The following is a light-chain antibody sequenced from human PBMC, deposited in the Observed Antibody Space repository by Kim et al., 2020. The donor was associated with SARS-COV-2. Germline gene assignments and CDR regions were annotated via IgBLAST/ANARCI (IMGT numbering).Light chain of an antibody. CDR3: SSYTSSSTLI. CDR2: DVS. V-gene: IGLV2-14*03. CDR1: SSDVGGYKY. J-gene: IGLJ2*01. Sequence: QSALTQPASVSGSPGQSITISCTGTSSDVGGYKYVSWYQQHPGKAPRLMIYDVSKRPSGVSNRFSGSKSDNTASPTISGLQAEDEADYYCSSYTSSSTLIFGEGTQLTVL.